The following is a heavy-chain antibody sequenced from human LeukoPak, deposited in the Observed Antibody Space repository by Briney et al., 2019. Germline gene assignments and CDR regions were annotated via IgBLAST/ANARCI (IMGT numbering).Heavy chain of an antibody. V-gene: IGHV4-39*07. CDR1: GGSTISTTYY. Sequence: SETLSLTCTVSGGSTISTTYYWGWIRQPPVKDLEWIGSIYYTGNTYYNPSLKSRVTISLDTSKNQFSLKLSSVTAADTAVYYCARDVSGSSWHDYWGQGTLVTVSS. CDR2: IYYTGNT. D-gene: IGHD6-13*01. J-gene: IGHJ4*02. CDR3: ARDVSGSSWHDY.